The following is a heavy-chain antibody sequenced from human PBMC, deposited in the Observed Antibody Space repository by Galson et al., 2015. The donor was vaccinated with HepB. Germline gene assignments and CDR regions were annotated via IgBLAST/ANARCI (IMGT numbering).Heavy chain of an antibody. Sequence: SLRLSCAASGFTFSSYWMHWVHLTPGKGLVWVSRISSDGSDANYADSVKGRFTISRDNAKNTLYLQMDSLRAEDTAVYYCARDMAIAAPPDSDAFDIWGQGTMVTVSS. J-gene: IGHJ3*02. D-gene: IGHD6-13*01. CDR3: ARDMAIAAPPDSDAFDI. CDR1: GFTFSSYW. CDR2: ISSDGSDA. V-gene: IGHV3-74*01.